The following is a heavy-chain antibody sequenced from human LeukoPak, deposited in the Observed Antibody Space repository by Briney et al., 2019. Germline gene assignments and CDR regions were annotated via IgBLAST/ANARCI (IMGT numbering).Heavy chain of an antibody. CDR2: IYYSGST. D-gene: IGHD3-9*01. CDR1: GGSISSYY. J-gene: IGHJ6*02. V-gene: IGHV4-59*01. CDR3: ARGVQYFDWLHRVPYYYGMDV. Sequence: SETLSLTCTVSGGSISSYYWSWIRQPPGKGLEWIGYIYYSGSTNYNPSLKSRVTISVDTSKNQFSLKLSSVTAADTAVYYCARGVQYFDWLHRVPYYYGMDVWGQGTTVTVSS.